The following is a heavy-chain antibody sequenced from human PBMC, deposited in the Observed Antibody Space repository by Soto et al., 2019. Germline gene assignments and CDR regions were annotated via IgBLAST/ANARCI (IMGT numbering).Heavy chain of an antibody. Sequence: SVKVSCKASGGTFSSYSINWVRQAPGQGLEWMGEIIPIFGTANYAQKFQGRVTITADESTSTAYMELSSLRSEDTAVYYCARDGGRHSGGIDYWGQGTLVTVS. CDR1: GGTFSSYS. CDR3: ARDGGRHSGGIDY. CDR2: IIPIFGTA. V-gene: IGHV1-69*13. J-gene: IGHJ4*02. D-gene: IGHD1-26*01.